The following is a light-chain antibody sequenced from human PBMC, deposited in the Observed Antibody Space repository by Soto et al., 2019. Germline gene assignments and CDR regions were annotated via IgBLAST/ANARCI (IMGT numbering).Light chain of an antibody. CDR3: QQYNSYSWT. CDR1: QSISSW. Sequence: DIQMTQSPSTLSASVGDRVTITCRARQSISSWLAWYQQKPGKAPKLLIYKSSSLESGVPSRFSGSGSGTEFTLTISSLQPDDFATYYCQQYNSYSWTFGQGTKVDNK. CDR2: KSS. V-gene: IGKV1-5*03. J-gene: IGKJ1*01.